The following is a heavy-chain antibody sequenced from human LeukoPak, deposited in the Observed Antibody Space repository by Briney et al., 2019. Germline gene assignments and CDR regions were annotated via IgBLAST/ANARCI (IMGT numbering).Heavy chain of an antibody. V-gene: IGHV4-61*01. CDR1: GGSVSSGSYY. D-gene: IGHD3-16*01. J-gene: IGHJ4*02. CDR3: ARGGAARPIDY. CDR2: IYYSGNT. Sequence: SETLSLTCTVSGGSVSSGSYYWSWIRQPPGKGLEWIGYIYYSGNTNYNPPLKSRVTISVDTSKNQFSLKLNSMTAADTAVYYCARGGAARPIDYWGQGTLVTVSS.